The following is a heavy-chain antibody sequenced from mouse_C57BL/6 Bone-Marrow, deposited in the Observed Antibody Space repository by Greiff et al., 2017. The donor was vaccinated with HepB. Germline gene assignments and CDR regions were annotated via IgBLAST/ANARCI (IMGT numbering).Heavy chain of an antibody. D-gene: IGHD1-1*01. J-gene: IGHJ1*03. Sequence: VQLKQSGPELVKPGASVKIPCKASGYTFTDYNMDWVKQSHGKSLEWIGDINPNNGGTIYNQKFKGKATLTVDKSSSTAYMELRSLTSEDTAVYYCARGESYYGSSHWYFDVWGTGTTVTVSS. V-gene: IGHV1-18*01. CDR1: GYTFTDYN. CDR2: INPNNGGT. CDR3: ARGESYYGSSHWYFDV.